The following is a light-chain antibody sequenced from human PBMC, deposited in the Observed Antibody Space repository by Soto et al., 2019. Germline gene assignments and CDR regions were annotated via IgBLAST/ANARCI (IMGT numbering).Light chain of an antibody. CDR2: EGS. J-gene: IGLJ1*01. CDR3: SSYAGSNNFV. CDR1: SSDVGGYKY. Sequence: QSALTQPPSASGSPGQSVTISCTGTSSDVGGYKYVSWYQQYPGKAPKLMIYEGSNRPSGVPDRFSGSKSGNTASLTVSGLQAEDEADYYCSSYAGSNNFVFGTGNKLTVL. V-gene: IGLV2-8*01.